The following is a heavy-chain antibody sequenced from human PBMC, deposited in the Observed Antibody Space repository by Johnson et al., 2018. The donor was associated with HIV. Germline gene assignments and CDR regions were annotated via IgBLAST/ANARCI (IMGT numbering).Heavy chain of an antibody. J-gene: IGHJ3*02. CDR1: GFTFSSYG. CDR2: ISYDGSNK. CDR3: ARDGGYTYCAFDS. D-gene: IGHD5-18*01. Sequence: QVQLVESGGGVVQPGTSLRLSCVPSGFTFSSYGMHWVRQAPGKGLEWLAIISYDGSNKYYAGSVKGQFTISRDNAKNSLSLQMNSLRAEDTAVYYCARDGGYTYCAFDSWGQGTVVTVSS. V-gene: IGHV3-30*19.